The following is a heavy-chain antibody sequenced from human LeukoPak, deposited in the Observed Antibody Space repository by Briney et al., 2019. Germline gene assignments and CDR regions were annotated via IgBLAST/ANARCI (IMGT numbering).Heavy chain of an antibody. V-gene: IGHV1-69*01. CDR2: IIPIFGTA. CDR1: GGTFSSYA. Sequence: SVKVSCKASGGTFSSYAISWVRLATGQGLEWMGGIIPIFGTANYAQKFQGRVTITADESTSTAYMELSSLRSEDTAVYCCARAPYSSGGSTNYYYYYYMDVWGKGTTVTVSS. CDR3: ARAPYSSGGSTNYYYYYYMDV. J-gene: IGHJ6*03. D-gene: IGHD6-19*01.